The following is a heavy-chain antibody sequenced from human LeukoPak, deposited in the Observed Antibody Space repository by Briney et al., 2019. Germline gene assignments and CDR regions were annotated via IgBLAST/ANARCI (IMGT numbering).Heavy chain of an antibody. CDR1: GRTFSSYA. J-gene: IGHJ6*04. D-gene: IGHD6-6*01. Sequence: ASVKVSCKASGRTFSSYAISWVRQAPGQGLEWMGGIIPIFGTANYAQKFQGRVTITADESTSTAYMELSSLRSEDTAVYYCASSSADHYYYYYGMDVWGKGTTVTVSS. V-gene: IGHV1-69*13. CDR2: IIPIFGTA. CDR3: ASSSADHYYYYYGMDV.